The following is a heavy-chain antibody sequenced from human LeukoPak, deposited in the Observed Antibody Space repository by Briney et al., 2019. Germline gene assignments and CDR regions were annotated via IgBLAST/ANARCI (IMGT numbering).Heavy chain of an antibody. CDR2: ISYDGSNK. CDR3: ARAFYEY. Sequence: GGSLRLSCAASGFTFSSYAMHWVRQAPGKGLEWVAVISYDGSNKYYADSVKGRFTISRDNSKNTLYLQMNSLRAADTAVYYCARAFYEYGGQGPLVTVS. CDR1: GFTFSSYA. D-gene: IGHD3-3*01. V-gene: IGHV3-30-3*01. J-gene: IGHJ4*02.